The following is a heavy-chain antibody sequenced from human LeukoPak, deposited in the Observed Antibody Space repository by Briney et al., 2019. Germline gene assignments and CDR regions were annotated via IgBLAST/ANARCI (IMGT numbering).Heavy chain of an antibody. D-gene: IGHD3-3*01. Sequence: ASVKVSCKVSGYTLTELSMHWVRQAPGKGLEWMGGFDPEDGKTIYARKFQGRVTMTEDTSTDTAYMELSSLRSEDTAMYYCATVITISRFDPWGQGTLVTVSS. CDR2: FDPEDGKT. J-gene: IGHJ5*02. CDR1: GYTLTELS. V-gene: IGHV1-24*01. CDR3: ATVITISRFDP.